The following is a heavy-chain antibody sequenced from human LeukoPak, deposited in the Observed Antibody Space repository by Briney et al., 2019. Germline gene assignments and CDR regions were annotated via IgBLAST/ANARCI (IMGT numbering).Heavy chain of an antibody. Sequence: SVKLSCKASAYTFTSYAISWVRQAAGQVREWMGWISAYNSNTNYAQKLQRRVTMTTDTSTSTAYMELRSLRSDDTAVYCCARAPSFKAAAGTDYYYGMDVWGQGTTVTVSS. V-gene: IGHV1-18*01. CDR3: ARAPSFKAAAGTDYYYGMDV. CDR2: ISAYNSNT. J-gene: IGHJ6*01. CDR1: AYTFTSYA. D-gene: IGHD6-13*01.